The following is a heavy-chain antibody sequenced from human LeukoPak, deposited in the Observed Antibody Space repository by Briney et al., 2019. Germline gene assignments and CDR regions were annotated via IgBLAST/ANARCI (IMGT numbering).Heavy chain of an antibody. CDR3: ARDSIVGANNFDY. V-gene: IGHV1-69*13. J-gene: IGHJ4*02. CDR1: GGTFSSYA. D-gene: IGHD1-26*01. CDR2: IISIFGTA. Sequence: GASVKVSCKASGGTFSSYAISWVRQAPGQGLEWMGGIISIFGTANYAQKFQGRVTITADESTSTAYMELSSLRSEDTAVYYCARDSIVGANNFDYWGQGTLVNVSS.